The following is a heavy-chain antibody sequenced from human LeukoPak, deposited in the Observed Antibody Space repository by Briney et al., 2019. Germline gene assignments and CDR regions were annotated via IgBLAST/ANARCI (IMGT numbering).Heavy chain of an antibody. D-gene: IGHD6-6*01. CDR2: IYPGDSDT. J-gene: IGHJ4*02. CDR1: GYSFTNYW. V-gene: IGHV5-51*01. Sequence: GESLKISCKGSGYSFTNYWIGWVRQMPGRGLEWMGIIYPGDSDTRYSPSFQGQVTISADKSISTAYLQWSSLKASDTAMYYCARSPRSDYFDYWAREPWSPSPQ. CDR3: ARSPRSDYFDY.